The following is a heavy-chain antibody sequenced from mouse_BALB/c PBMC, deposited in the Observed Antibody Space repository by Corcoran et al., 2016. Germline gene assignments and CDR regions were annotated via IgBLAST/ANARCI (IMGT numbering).Heavy chain of an antibody. CDR1: GYTFTDYN. V-gene: IGHV1-18*01. Sequence: EVLLQQSGPELVKPGASVKIPCKASGYTFTDYNMDWVKQSHGKSLEWIGDINPNNGGNIYNQKFKGKATLTVDKSSSTAYMELRSLTSEDTAVYYCARRDPTVVYFDYWGQGTTLTVSS. CDR3: ARRDPTVVYFDY. D-gene: IGHD1-1*01. CDR2: INPNNGGN. J-gene: IGHJ2*01.